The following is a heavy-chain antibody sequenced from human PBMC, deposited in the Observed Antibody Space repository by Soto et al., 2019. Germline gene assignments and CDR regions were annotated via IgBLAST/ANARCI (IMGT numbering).Heavy chain of an antibody. CDR3: ARDIVVVPAAMNGMDV. D-gene: IGHD2-2*01. Sequence: SETLSLTCAVYGGSFSGYYWSWIRQPPGKGLEWIGEINHSGSTNYNPSLKSRVTISVDTSKNQFSLKLSSVTAADTAVYYCARDIVVVPAAMNGMDVWGQGTTVTV. J-gene: IGHJ6*02. CDR2: INHSGST. CDR1: GGSFSGYY. V-gene: IGHV4-34*01.